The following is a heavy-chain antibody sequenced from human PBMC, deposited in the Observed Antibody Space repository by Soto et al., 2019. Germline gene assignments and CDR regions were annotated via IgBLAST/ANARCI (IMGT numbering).Heavy chain of an antibody. D-gene: IGHD4-17*01. V-gene: IGHV1-69*01. CDR3: ACTHADYGSLDY. Sequence: ASVKVSCKASGGTFSSYAISWVRQAPGQGLEWMGWIIPIFGTAKYAQKFQGRVTITADESTSTAYMELSSLRSEDTAVYYCACTHADYGSLDYWGQGTLITVST. CDR1: GGTFSSYA. CDR2: IIPIFGTA. J-gene: IGHJ4*02.